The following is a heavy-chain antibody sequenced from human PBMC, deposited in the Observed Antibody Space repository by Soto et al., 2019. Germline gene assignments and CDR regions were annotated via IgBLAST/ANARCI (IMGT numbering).Heavy chain of an antibody. V-gene: IGHV3-53*05. CDR2: IHSDGST. Sequence: GGSLRLSCAPSGFTVSNNYMSWVRQAPGKGLEWVAFIHSDGSTYYAGSVKGRFTVSRDNSKNTLYLQMNSLRAEDTAVYYCARDRGWAMVRGVITGRYYYYGMDVWGQGTTVTVSS. CDR3: ARDRGWAMVRGVITGRYYYYGMDV. D-gene: IGHD3-10*01. CDR1: GFTVSNNY. J-gene: IGHJ6*02.